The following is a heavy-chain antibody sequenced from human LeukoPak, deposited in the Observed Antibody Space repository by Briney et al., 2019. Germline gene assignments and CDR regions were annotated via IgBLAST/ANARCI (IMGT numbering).Heavy chain of an antibody. Sequence: SETLSLTCTVSGGSISNSSYYWGWIRQPPGKGLEWIGSIYYSGSTYYNPSLKSRVTISVDTSKNQFSLKVTSVTAADTAVYYCARGVTMVRGGDWFDPWGQGTLVTVSS. J-gene: IGHJ5*02. CDR3: ARGVTMVRGGDWFDP. D-gene: IGHD3-10*01. V-gene: IGHV4-39*07. CDR2: IYYSGST. CDR1: GGSISNSSYY.